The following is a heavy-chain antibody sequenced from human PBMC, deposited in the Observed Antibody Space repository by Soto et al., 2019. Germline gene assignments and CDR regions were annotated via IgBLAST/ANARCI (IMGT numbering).Heavy chain of an antibody. D-gene: IGHD2-15*01. CDR2: ISARGRGI. CDR1: GFTFNNFA. CDR3: ARRRGTGISGGTYYGFDV. Sequence: VGSLRLSCAASGFTFNNFAMSWFRHAPGKGLEWVSGISARGRGIYYADAVKGRFTFSRDNAKSTMYLLMTSLRAEDTAAYFCARRRGTGISGGTYYGFDVWGPGTTVTVSS. V-gene: IGHV3-23*01. J-gene: IGHJ6*02.